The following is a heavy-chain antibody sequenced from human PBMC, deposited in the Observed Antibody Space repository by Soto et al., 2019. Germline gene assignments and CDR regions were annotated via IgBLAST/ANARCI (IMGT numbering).Heavy chain of an antibody. D-gene: IGHD4-4*01. J-gene: IGHJ6*02. V-gene: IGHV3-64*04. CDR1: EFTFSNYA. CDR2: ISSHGHST. Sequence: GGSLRLSCSAFEFTFSNYAMHWVRQAPGRGLEYVSAISSHGHSTYYVDSVKGRFTISRGNSKNTLYLQMNSLRAEDTAVYYCAKDLVTTYYYYGMDVWGQGTTVTVSS. CDR3: AKDLVTTYYYYGMDV.